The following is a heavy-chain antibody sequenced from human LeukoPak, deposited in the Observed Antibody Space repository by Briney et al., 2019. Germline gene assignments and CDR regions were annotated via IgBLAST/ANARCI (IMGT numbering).Heavy chain of an antibody. CDR2: IHYSGST. Sequence: GSLRLSCAASGFTFSSYAMSWIRQPPGERLEWIGWIHYSGSTAYNPSLESRVTMSVDTSKNHISLKMTSVTAADTATYYCARWGYFDSGGYFFVDYWGQGALVTVSS. D-gene: IGHD3-22*01. CDR1: GFTFSSYA. CDR3: ARWGYFDSGGYFFVDY. V-gene: IGHV4-59*01. J-gene: IGHJ4*02.